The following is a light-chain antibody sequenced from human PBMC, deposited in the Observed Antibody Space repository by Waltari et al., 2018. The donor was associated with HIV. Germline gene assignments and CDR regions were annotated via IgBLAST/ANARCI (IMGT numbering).Light chain of an antibody. CDR2: GAS. CDR3: QQYGSSLWT. Sequence: ELVLTQYPGTLSLSPGERVTLSCRASQSVSSSYLAWYQQKPGQAPRLLIYGASSRATGIPDRFSGSGSGTDFTLTISRLEPEDFAVYYCQQYGSSLWTFGQGTKVEIK. J-gene: IGKJ1*01. V-gene: IGKV3-20*01. CDR1: QSVSSSY.